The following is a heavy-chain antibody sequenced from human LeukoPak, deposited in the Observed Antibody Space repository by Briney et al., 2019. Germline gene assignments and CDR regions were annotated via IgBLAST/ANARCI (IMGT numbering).Heavy chain of an antibody. CDR3: ARDQDYGFTY. J-gene: IGHJ4*02. Sequence: GGSLRLSCAASGFTFSSYSMNWVRQAPGKGPEWISWITGSGTDIIYADSVKGRFTISRDNAKNSLYLQMNSLRAVDTAVYYCARDQDYGFTYWGQGTLVSVSS. CDR2: ITGSGTDI. D-gene: IGHD4-17*01. CDR1: GFTFSSYS. V-gene: IGHV3-48*01.